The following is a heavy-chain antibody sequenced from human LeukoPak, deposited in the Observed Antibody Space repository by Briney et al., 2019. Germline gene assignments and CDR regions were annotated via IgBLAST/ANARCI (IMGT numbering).Heavy chain of an antibody. D-gene: IGHD6-19*01. V-gene: IGHV3-23*01. CDR1: GFTFSSYA. CDR2: ISGSGGST. Sequence: GGSLRLSCAASGFTFSSYAMSWVRQAPGKGLEWVSAISGSGGSTYYADSVKGRFTISRDNSKNTLYLQMNSLRAEDTAVYYCAKESDSSGWNYYYYGMDVWGQGTTVTVSS. J-gene: IGHJ6*02. CDR3: AKESDSSGWNYYYYGMDV.